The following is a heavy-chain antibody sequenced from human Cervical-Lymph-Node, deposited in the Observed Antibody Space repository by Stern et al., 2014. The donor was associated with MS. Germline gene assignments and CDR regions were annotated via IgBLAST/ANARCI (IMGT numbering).Heavy chain of an antibody. D-gene: IGHD4-17*01. CDR2: ITPYNGDS. CDR1: GYTFTYRY. J-gene: IGHJ6*02. V-gene: IGHV1-45*02. CDR3: ARSALYGDSGTYNMDV. Sequence: QAQLVQSGAEVKKTGSSVKLSCKASGYTFTYRYLHWVRQAPGQGLEWMGWITPYNGDSNSAQRFQDRITISRDMSLSTAYMELRSLRSDDTGIYYCARSALYGDSGTYNMDVWGQGATVTVSS.